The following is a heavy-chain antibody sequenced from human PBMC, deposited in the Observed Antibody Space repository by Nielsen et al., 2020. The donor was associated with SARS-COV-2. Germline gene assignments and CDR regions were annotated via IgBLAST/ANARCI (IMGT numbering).Heavy chain of an antibody. J-gene: IGHJ6*02. CDR1: GFAFSKYA. Sequence: GGSLRLSCAVSGFAFSKYAMSWVRQAPGKGLEWVSTMSSSGGSTDYAESVKGRFTISRDIAKNTLHLQMISLRAEDTAVYYCAKEISYGYWYYGMDVWGQGTTVTVSS. V-gene: IGHV3-23*01. CDR2: MSSSGGST. CDR3: AKEISYGYWYYGMDV. D-gene: IGHD5-18*01.